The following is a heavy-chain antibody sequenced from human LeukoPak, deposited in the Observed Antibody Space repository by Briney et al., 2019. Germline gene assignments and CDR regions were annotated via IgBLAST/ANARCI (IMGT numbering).Heavy chain of an antibody. J-gene: IGHJ6*02. V-gene: IGHV4-59*01. CDR3: ARVGGTNYYYYGMDV. D-gene: IGHD3-10*01. CDR1: GGSISGYY. CDR2: IYDSGST. Sequence: SETLSLTCTVSGGSISGYYWSWIRQPPGRGLEWIGYIYDSGSTNYNPSLKSRVTISVDTSKNQFSLKLSSVTAADMAVYYCARVGGTNYYYYGMDVWGQGTTVTVSS.